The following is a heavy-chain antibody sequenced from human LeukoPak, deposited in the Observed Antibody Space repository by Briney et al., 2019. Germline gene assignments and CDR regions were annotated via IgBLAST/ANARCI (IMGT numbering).Heavy chain of an antibody. CDR1: GDSMSNSW. J-gene: IGHJ4*02. V-gene: IGHV4-59*01. CDR3: ARDSRGGGPDFDY. CDR2: IYHSGTPT. Sequence: PSETLSLTCTVSGDSMSNSWWAWIRQPPGKGLEWIGYIYHSGTPTSYNPSLKSRVTIAIDTSRNQFSLKLSSVTAADTAVYYCARDSRGGGPDFDYWGQGTLDTVSS. D-gene: IGHD3-16*01.